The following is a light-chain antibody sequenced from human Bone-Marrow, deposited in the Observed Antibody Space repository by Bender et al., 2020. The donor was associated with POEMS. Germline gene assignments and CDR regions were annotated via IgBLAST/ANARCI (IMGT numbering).Light chain of an antibody. CDR3: SAWDDSLSGWV. J-gene: IGLJ3*02. Sequence: QSVLTQPPSVSGAPGQRVIISCAGTSSNIGRNAVNWYQQVPGTAPKLLIYSDIYRPSGVPDRFSGSKSGTSASLAISGLQSEDEALYYCSAWDDSLSGWVFGGGTKLTVL. CDR1: SSNIGRNA. CDR2: SDI. V-gene: IGLV1-44*01.